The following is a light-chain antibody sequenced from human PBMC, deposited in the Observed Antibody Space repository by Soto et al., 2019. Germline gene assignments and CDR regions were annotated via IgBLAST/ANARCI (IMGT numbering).Light chain of an antibody. J-gene: IGKJ1*01. CDR2: AAS. CDR3: QQYNNWPRT. CDR1: QSISSY. Sequence: DIHMTQSPSSLSASVGARVTITCRASQSISSYLNWYQQKPGKAPKLLIYAASSLQGGVPSRFSGSGSGTDFTLTISRLEPEDFAVYYCQQYNNWPRTFGQGTKVDIK. V-gene: IGKV1-39*01.